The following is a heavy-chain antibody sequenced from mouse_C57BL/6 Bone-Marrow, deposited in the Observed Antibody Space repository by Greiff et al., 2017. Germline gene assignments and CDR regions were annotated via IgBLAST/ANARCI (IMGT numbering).Heavy chain of an antibody. CDR1: GYTFTDYY. J-gene: IGHJ2*01. D-gene: IGHD1-1*01. CDR3: ARSGYYGSSPYYFDY. CDR2: INPYNGGT. Sequence: EVQGVESGPVLVKPGASVKMSCKASGYTFTDYYMNWVKQSHGKSLEWIGVINPYNGGTSYNQKFKGKATLTVDKSSSTAYMELNSLTSEDSAVYYCARSGYYGSSPYYFDYWGQGTTLTVSS. V-gene: IGHV1-19*01.